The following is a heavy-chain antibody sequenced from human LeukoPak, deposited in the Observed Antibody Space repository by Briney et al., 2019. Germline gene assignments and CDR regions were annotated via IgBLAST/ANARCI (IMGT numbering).Heavy chain of an antibody. CDR2: INPNSGGT. D-gene: IGHD2-15*01. Sequence: ASVKVSCKASGYTFTGYYMHWVQQAPGQGLEWMGRINPNSGGTNYAQKFQGRVTMTRDTSISTAYMELSRLRSDDTAVYYCARGRCSGGSCYYQKYYXXYWGXGTXVT. V-gene: IGHV1-2*06. CDR3: ARGRCSGGSCYYQKYYXXY. CDR1: GYTFTGYY. J-gene: IGHJ4*01.